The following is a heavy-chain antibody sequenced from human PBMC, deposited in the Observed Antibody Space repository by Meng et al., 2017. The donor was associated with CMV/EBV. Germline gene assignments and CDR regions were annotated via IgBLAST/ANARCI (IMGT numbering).Heavy chain of an antibody. CDR3: ARIRVTGSACYHFDY. CDR2: IKQDGCET. D-gene: IGHD2-15*01. Sequence: GGSLRLSCAASGFTFINYWMSWVRQAPGKWLEWVANIKQDGCETHYVDSVKGRFTISRDNGKNSVFLQMNSLRVEDTAVYYCARIRVTGSACYHFDYWGQGTLVTSPQ. V-gene: IGHV3-7*01. J-gene: IGHJ4*02. CDR1: GFTFINYW.